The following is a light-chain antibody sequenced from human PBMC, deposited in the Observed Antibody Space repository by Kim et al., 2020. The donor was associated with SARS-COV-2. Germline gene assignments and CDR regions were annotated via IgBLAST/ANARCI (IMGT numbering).Light chain of an antibody. CDR3: QAWDSSTGV. Sequence: SVPPGQTASITCSGDKLGDKYVCWYQQKPGQSPVVVIYEDSKRPSGIPERFSGSNSGNTATLTISGTQAMDEADYYCQAWDSSTGVFGGGTQLTVL. CDR2: EDS. J-gene: IGLJ3*02. V-gene: IGLV3-1*01. CDR1: KLGDKY.